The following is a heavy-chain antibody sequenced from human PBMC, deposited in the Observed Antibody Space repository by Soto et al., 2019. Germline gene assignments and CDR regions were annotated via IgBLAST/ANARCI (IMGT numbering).Heavy chain of an antibody. Sequence: GGSLRLSCAASGFTFSSYGMHWVRQAPGKGLEWVAVISYDGSNKYYADSVKGRFTISRDNSKNTLYLQMNSLRAEDTAVYYCAKDDGSGYYSYYYYYYGMDVWGQGTTVTVSS. CDR2: ISYDGSNK. CDR3: AKDDGSGYYSYYYYYYGMDV. J-gene: IGHJ6*02. CDR1: GFTFSSYG. D-gene: IGHD3-22*01. V-gene: IGHV3-30*18.